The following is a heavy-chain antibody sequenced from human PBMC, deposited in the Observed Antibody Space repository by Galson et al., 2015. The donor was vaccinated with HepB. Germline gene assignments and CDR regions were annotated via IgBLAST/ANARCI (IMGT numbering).Heavy chain of an antibody. CDR2: INSGSSTM. D-gene: IGHD5-18*01. CDR3: ARWEYSSGYNYFDY. J-gene: IGHJ4*02. CDR1: GFTFSSYS. V-gene: IGHV3-48*02. Sequence: SLRLSCAASGFTFSSYSMNWVRQAPGKGLEWVSYINSGSSTMYYADSVKGRFTISRDNAKNSLYLQMNSLRDEDTAVYYCARWEYSSGYNYFDYWGQGTLVTVSS.